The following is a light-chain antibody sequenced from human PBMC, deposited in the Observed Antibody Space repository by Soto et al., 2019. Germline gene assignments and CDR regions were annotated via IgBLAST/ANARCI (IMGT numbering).Light chain of an antibody. V-gene: IGKV3-15*01. CDR1: QNVISN. CDR3: QQYYEWPRGT. Sequence: EIVMTQSPGTLSVSPGERATLSCRASQNVISNLAWYQQRPGQAPRLLIYSASTRATGIPARFSGSGSGTEFTLTISSLQSGDAAVSYCQQYYEWPRGTFGQGTKVEIK. J-gene: IGKJ1*01. CDR2: SAS.